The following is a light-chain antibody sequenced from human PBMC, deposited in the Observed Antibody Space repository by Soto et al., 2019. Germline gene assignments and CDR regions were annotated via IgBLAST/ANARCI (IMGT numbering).Light chain of an antibody. CDR2: AAS. CDR3: QQSYRTLYT. CDR1: QSISSY. J-gene: IGKJ2*01. V-gene: IGKV1-39*01. Sequence: DIQMTQSPSSLSASVGDRVTITCRASQSISSYLNWYQQKLGKAPKLLIYAASSLQSGVPSRFSGSGSGTDFSPPISSRHPEDFATYYCQQSYRTLYTFGQGTKLEIK.